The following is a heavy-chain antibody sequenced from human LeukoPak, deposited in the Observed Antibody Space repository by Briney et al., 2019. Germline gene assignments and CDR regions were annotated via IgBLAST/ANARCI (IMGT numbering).Heavy chain of an antibody. J-gene: IGHJ4*02. Sequence: SETLSLTRTVSGGSISSGGYYWSWIRQHPGKGLEWIGYIYYSGSTYYNPSLKSRVTISVDTSKNQFSLKLSSVTAADTAVYYCARDSRTGGLDYWGQGTLVTVSS. V-gene: IGHV4-31*03. CDR2: IYYSGST. D-gene: IGHD7-27*01. CDR3: ARDSRTGGLDY. CDR1: GGSISSGGYY.